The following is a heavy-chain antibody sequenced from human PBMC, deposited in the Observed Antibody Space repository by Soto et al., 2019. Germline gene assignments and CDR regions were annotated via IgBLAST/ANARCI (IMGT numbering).Heavy chain of an antibody. CDR3: AKLGSGYYTGLYFDY. Sequence: GGSLRLSCAASGFTFGDYWMRWVRHAPGKGLEWVAHIKKDGSENYYVDSVTGRFTVSRDNTKNSLYLQMNSLRAEDTAVYYCAKLGSGYYTGLYFDYWGQGTLVTVSS. CDR2: IKKDGSEN. V-gene: IGHV3-7*03. CDR1: GFTFGDYW. D-gene: IGHD3-3*01. J-gene: IGHJ4*02.